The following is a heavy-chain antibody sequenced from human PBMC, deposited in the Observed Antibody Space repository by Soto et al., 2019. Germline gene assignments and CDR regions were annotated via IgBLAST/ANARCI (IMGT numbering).Heavy chain of an antibody. CDR1: GFTFRSYP. D-gene: IGHD3-3*01. CDR2: VSYDGITK. J-gene: IGHJ4*02. Sequence: WSLRLSCAASGFTFRSYPMHWVRQAPGKGLEWVAIVSYDGITKYADSVKGRFTISRDNSNNTLFLQMNSLRTEDTAVYYCTKEGLFWSGSFDSWGQGTLVTVSS. V-gene: IGHV3-30-3*02. CDR3: TKEGLFWSGSFDS.